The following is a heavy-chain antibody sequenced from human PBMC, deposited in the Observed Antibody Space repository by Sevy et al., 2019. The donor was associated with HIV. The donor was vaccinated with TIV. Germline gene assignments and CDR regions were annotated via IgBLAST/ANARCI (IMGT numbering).Heavy chain of an antibody. CDR3: GKGGGGHYDPDEIGYYFYYYNMDV. CDR1: GFSFDSYG. V-gene: IGHV3-23*01. D-gene: IGHD3-22*01. J-gene: IGHJ6*03. Sequence: GGSLRLSCAVSGFSFDSYGMTWVRQAPGKGLEWVSGISGSGTRTYYADSVKGRFIISRDNSKNTLDLQMNSRRSEDTDIYFCGKGGGGHYDPDEIGYYFYYYNMDVWGKGTTVTVSS. CDR2: ISGSGTRT.